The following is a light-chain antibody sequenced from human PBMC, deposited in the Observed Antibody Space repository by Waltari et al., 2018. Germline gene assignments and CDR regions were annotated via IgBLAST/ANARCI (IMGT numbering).Light chain of an antibody. V-gene: IGKV2-29*02. J-gene: IGKJ2*01. Sequence: DIVMTQSPLSLPVTPGEPASISCRSSQSLLHRNGKTYLHWYQQKSGQSPQLLIYDVSSRFSGVSDRFSGSGSGTDFTLKISRVEAEDVGIYYCMQGLHLPYTFGQGTRLEIK. CDR3: MQGLHLPYT. CDR2: DVS. CDR1: QSLLHRNGKTY.